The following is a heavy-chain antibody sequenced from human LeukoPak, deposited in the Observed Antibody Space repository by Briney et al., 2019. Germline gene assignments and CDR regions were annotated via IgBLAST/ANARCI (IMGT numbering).Heavy chain of an antibody. CDR1: GLTFSSHW. J-gene: IGHJ3*02. V-gene: IGHV3-74*01. CDR2: TDRDGKST. CDR3: AAESSAWSAFDI. Sequence: PGGSLRLSCAASGLTFSSHWMFWVRHAPGKGLVWVSQTDRDGKSTGYADSVKGRFTISRDNAKNTLYLQMNSLRAEDTAVYYCAAESSAWSAFDIWGRGTMVSVSA. D-gene: IGHD6-19*01.